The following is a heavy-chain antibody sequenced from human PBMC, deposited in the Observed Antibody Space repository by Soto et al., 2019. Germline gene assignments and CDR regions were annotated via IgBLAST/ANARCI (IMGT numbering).Heavy chain of an antibody. J-gene: IGHJ6*02. Sequence: QVQLVESGGGVVQPGGSLRLSCAASGFTFSNYGMHWVRQAPGKGLESVAVIWYDGTNKYYADSVKGRFTISRDNSKNTMYLQVNSLRAEDTAVYCCARDYSRYYGMDVWGQGTTVTVSS. CDR2: IWYDGTNK. D-gene: IGHD2-15*01. V-gene: IGHV3-33*01. CDR1: GFTFSNYG. CDR3: ARDYSRYYGMDV.